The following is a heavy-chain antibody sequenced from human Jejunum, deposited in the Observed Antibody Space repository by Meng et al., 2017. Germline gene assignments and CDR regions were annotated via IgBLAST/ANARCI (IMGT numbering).Heavy chain of an antibody. CDR1: GGSFSGYY. CDR2: INHNGSP. Sequence: QVQLPQWGAGLLKPSETLSLTFAVYGGSFSGYYWTWIRQPPGKGLEWIGEINHNGSPYYNPSLNNRVTMSVDTSKNQLSLKLSSVTAADTAVYYCAIGGPGPRLLNWGQGTLVTVSS. CDR3: AIGGPGPRLLN. J-gene: IGHJ4*02. V-gene: IGHV4-34*01. D-gene: IGHD1-14*01.